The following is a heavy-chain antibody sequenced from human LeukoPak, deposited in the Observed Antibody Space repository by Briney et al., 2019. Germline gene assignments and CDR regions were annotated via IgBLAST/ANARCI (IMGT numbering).Heavy chain of an antibody. J-gene: IGHJ4*02. CDR3: ARDGEMDIVATVSLGRVDY. V-gene: IGHV3-21*06. CDR1: GFTFSSYS. Sequence: GGSLRLSCAASGFTFSSYSMNWVRQAPGKGLEWVSSISSSSSYIYYADSVKGRFTISRDNAKNSLYLQMNSLRAEDTAVYYCARDGEMDIVATVSLGRVDYWGQGTLVTVSS. CDR2: ISSSSSYI. D-gene: IGHD5-12*01.